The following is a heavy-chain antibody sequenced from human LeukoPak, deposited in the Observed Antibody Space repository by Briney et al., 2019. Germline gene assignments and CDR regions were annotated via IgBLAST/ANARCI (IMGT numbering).Heavy chain of an antibody. Sequence: ASVKVSCKVSGYTLTELSMHWVRQAPGKGLEWMGGFDPEDGETIYAQKFQGRVTMTEDTSTDTAYMELRSLRSEDTAVYYCAKDLNRVYYDILTGYPYFDYWGQGTLVTVSS. CDR1: GYTLTELS. V-gene: IGHV1-24*01. D-gene: IGHD3-9*01. J-gene: IGHJ4*02. CDR3: AKDLNRVYYDILTGYPYFDY. CDR2: FDPEDGET.